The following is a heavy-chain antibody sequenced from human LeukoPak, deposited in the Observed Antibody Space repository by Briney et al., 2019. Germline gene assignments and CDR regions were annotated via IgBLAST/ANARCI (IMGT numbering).Heavy chain of an antibody. CDR3: ASLWFGELYYYYMDV. Sequence: PGGSLRLSCAASGFIFSSYWMSWVRQAPGKGLEWVANIKQDGSEKYYVDSVKGRFTISRDNAKNSLYMQIDSLRAEDTAVYYCASLWFGELYYYYMDVWGKGTTVTVSS. J-gene: IGHJ6*03. CDR1: GFIFSSYW. CDR2: IKQDGSEK. D-gene: IGHD3-10*01. V-gene: IGHV3-7*01.